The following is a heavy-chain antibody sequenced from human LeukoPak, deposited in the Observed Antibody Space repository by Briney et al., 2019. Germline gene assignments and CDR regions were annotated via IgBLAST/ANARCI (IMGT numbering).Heavy chain of an antibody. CDR2: ISYDGSNK. CDR3: ARHSTLAYYYYYGMDV. D-gene: IGHD2-2*01. V-gene: IGHV3-30-3*01. J-gene: IGHJ6*02. CDR1: GFTFSSYA. Sequence: GRSLRLSCAASGFTFSSYAMHWVRQAPGKGLEWVAVISYDGSNKYYADSVKGRFTISRDNSKNTLYLQMNSLRAEDTAVYYCARHSTLAYYYYYGMDVWGQGTTVTVSS.